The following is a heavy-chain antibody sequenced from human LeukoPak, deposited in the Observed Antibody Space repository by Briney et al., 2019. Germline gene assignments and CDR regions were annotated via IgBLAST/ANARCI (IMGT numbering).Heavy chain of an antibody. J-gene: IGHJ6*03. D-gene: IGHD6-13*01. V-gene: IGHV1-18*01. CDR3: ARTPPLDYSSSWYREHYYYMDV. Sequence: ASVKVSCKASGYTFTSCGISWVRQAPGPGLEWMGWISAYNGNTNYAQKLQGRVTMTTDTSTSKDYMELRSLRSDYTAAYYCARTPPLDYSSSWYREHYYYMDVWGKGTTVTVSS. CDR1: GYTFTSCG. CDR2: ISAYNGNT.